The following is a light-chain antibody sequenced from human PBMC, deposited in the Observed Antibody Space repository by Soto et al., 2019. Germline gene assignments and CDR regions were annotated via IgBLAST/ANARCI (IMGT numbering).Light chain of an antibody. CDR1: QSISSY. CDR2: AAS. CDR3: QQSYSGT. J-gene: IGKJ1*01. V-gene: IGKV1-39*01. Sequence: DIQMTQSPSSLSASEGDRVTITCRASQSISSYLNWYQQKPGKAPKLLIYAASSLQSGVPSRFSGSGSGTDFTLTISSLQPEDFATYYCQQSYSGTFGQGTKVEIK.